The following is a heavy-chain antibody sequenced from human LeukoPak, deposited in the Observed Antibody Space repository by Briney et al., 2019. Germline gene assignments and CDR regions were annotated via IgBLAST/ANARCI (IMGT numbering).Heavy chain of an antibody. CDR3: AKKWCSSNICSTWDYFDY. CDR2: ISGSGGGT. V-gene: IGHV3-23*01. Sequence: GGSLRLSCGASGFTFSSYAMTWVRQAPGQGLEWVSTISGSGGGTYYADSVKGRFIISRDNSKNTLYLQMNSLRAEDTAVYYCAKKWCSSNICSTWDYFDYWGQGSLVTVSS. D-gene: IGHD2-2*01. J-gene: IGHJ4*02. CDR1: GFTFSSYA.